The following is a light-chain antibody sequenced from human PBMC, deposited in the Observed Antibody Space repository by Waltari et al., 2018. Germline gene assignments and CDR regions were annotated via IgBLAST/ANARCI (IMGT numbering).Light chain of an antibody. Sequence: QSALTQPASVSGSPGQSITLSCTGTSSDVGGYNYASWYQQHPGKAPKLMIYEVSNRPSGVSNRFSGSKSGNTASLTISGLQAEDEADYYCSSYTSSSTVFGGGTKLTVL. J-gene: IGLJ2*01. V-gene: IGLV2-14*01. CDR3: SSYTSSSTV. CDR2: EVS. CDR1: SSDVGGYNY.